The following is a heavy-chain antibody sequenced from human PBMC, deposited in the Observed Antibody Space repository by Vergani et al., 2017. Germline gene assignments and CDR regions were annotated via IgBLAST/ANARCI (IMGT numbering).Heavy chain of an antibody. D-gene: IGHD5-18*01. Sequence: EVQLLESGGGLVQPGGSLRLSCAASGFTFSSYAMSWVRQAPGKGLEWVSAISGSGGSTYYADSVKGRFTISRHNSKNTLYLQMNSLRAEDTAVYYCARENPGYSVNYYYGMDVWGQGTTVTVSS. CDR1: GFTFSSYA. CDR2: ISGSGGST. CDR3: ARENPGYSVNYYYGMDV. V-gene: IGHV3-23*01. J-gene: IGHJ6*02.